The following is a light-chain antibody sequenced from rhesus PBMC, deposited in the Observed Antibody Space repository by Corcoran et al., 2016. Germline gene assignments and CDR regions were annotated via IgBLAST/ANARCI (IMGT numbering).Light chain of an antibody. J-gene: IGKJ3*01. CDR1: QTIGSS. CDR2: YGS. CDR3: QQSSSFPFT. V-gene: IGKV6-55*01. Sequence: EIVLTQSPGFQSVTLKEKVTITCQASQTIGSSLQWYQQKPDESPKLLIKYGSQSISGVPSRFSGSGSGTDVTLTINSLEAEDAATYYCQQSSSFPFTFGPGTKLDIK.